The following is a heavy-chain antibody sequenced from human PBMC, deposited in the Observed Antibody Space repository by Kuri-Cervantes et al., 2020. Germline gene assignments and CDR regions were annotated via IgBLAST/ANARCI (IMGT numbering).Heavy chain of an antibody. Sequence: GVLKISCAASGFTFSSYVMSWVRQAPGKGLEWVSSISGSGGITYHADSVKGRFTISRDNSKNTLYLQMNSLRGEDTAVYYCAKSSSIAARPDDYWGQGTLVTVSS. CDR2: ISGSGGIT. J-gene: IGHJ4*02. CDR1: GFTFSSYV. CDR3: AKSSSIAARPDDY. V-gene: IGHV3-23*01. D-gene: IGHD6-6*01.